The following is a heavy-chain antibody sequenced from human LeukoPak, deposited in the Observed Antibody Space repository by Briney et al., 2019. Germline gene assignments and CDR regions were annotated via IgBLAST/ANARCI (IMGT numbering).Heavy chain of an antibody. D-gene: IGHD1-7*01. CDR3: ARGRRITGTTPHLPPIDY. V-gene: IGHV4-59*01. CDR2: IYYSGSA. J-gene: IGHJ4*02. Sequence: SETLSLTCTVSGGSISSYYWSWIRQPPGEGLEWIGYIYYSGSANPNPSLKSRVTISVDTSKNQFSLKLSSVTAADTAVYYCARGRRITGTTPHLPPIDYWGQGTLVTVSS. CDR1: GGSISSYY.